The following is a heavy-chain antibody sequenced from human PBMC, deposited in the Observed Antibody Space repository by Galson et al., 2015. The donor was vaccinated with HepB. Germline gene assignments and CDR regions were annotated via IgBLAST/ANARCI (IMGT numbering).Heavy chain of an antibody. CDR2: ISSSSSPI. CDR1: GFTFNTYG. J-gene: IGHJ6*02. D-gene: IGHD3-10*01. V-gene: IGHV3-48*02. Sequence: SLRLSCAASGFTFNTYGMSWVRQAPGKGLEWVSYISSSSSPILYADSVKGRFTVSRDNAKNSLYLQLNSLRDEDTSVYYCARDAGRVRGVIQPDFWGQGTTVTVSS. CDR3: ARDAGRVRGVIQPDF.